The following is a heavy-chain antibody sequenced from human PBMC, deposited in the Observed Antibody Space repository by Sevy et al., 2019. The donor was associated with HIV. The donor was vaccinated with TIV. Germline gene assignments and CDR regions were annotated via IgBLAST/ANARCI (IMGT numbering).Heavy chain of an antibody. D-gene: IGHD3-16*01. CDR3: AQGRGPYQRESRYFDN. CDR2: MGGSGG. V-gene: IGHV3-23*01. J-gene: IGHJ4*02. CDR1: GFTFSNYA. Sequence: GGSLRLSCEASGFTFSNYAMNWVRQAPGKGLEWVPVMGGSGGNYADSVKGRFTISRENSKNTLYMQMDSLKADDTSVYFCAQGRGPYQRESRYFDNWGQGTLVTVSS.